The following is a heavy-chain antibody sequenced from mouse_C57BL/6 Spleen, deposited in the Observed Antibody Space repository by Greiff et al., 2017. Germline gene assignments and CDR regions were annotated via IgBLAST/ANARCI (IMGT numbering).Heavy chain of an antibody. Sequence: EVKLVESGGGLVKPGGSLKLSCAASGFTFSSYAMSWVRQTPEKRLEWVATISDGGSYTYYPDNVKGRFTISRDNAKNNLYLQMSHLKSEDTAMYYCARDLGTGPFDYWGQGTTLTVSS. CDR3: ARDLGTGPFDY. J-gene: IGHJ2*01. CDR2: ISDGGSYT. D-gene: IGHD4-1*01. CDR1: GFTFSSYA. V-gene: IGHV5-4*01.